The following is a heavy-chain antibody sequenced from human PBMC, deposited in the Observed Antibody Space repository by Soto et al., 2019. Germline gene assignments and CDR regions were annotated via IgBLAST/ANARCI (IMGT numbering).Heavy chain of an antibody. CDR2: IFYTGNT. J-gene: IGHJ6*02. D-gene: IGHD6-13*01. Sequence: SETLSLTCTVSGGSISSSPYYWGWIRQPPGKGLEWIGSIFYTGNTYLKQSLKGRVTISIDTSKNQFFLKVNSVTAADTAVYYCARQKAADDFYYYYNGMDVWGRGTTVTVSS. CDR1: GGSISSSPYY. CDR3: ARQKAADDFYYYYNGMDV. V-gene: IGHV4-39*01.